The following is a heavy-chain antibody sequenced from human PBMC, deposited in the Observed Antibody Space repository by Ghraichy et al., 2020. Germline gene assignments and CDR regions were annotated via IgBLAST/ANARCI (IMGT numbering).Heavy chain of an antibody. D-gene: IGHD1-26*01. J-gene: IGHJ6*02. CDR2: INHSGST. CDR1: GGSFSGYY. V-gene: IGHV4-34*01. Sequence: LTCAVYGGSFSGYYWSWIRQPPGKGLEWIGEINHSGSTNYNPSLKSRVTISVDTSKNQFSLKLSSVTAADTAVYYCATSRGGGSYFNYYYGMDVWGQGTTVTVSS. CDR3: ATSRGGGSYFNYYYGMDV.